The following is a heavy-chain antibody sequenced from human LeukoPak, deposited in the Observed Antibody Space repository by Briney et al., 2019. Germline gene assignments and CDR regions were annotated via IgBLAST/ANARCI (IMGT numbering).Heavy chain of an antibody. D-gene: IGHD6-19*01. V-gene: IGHV3-20*04. J-gene: IGHJ4*02. CDR3: ARETYSSGIYFDY. CDR2: INWNGGST. CDR1: GFTFDDYG. Sequence: GGTLRLSCAASGFTFDDYGISWVRQVPGKGLEWVSGINWNGGSTGYADSVKGRFTISRDNAKKSLHLQMNSLRAEDTALYYCARETYSSGIYFDYWGQGILVTVSS.